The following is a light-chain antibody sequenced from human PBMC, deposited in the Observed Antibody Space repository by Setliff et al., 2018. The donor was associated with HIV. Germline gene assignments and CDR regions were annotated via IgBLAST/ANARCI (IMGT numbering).Light chain of an antibody. CDR3: FQYYSRPRT. CDR2: DAS. CDR1: ETVGSK. Sequence: MQSPATQSVSPGERATLSCTASETVGSKVAWYQHKPGQGPRLLMYDASYRATDVPARFTGSGSGTEFTLTIDNMQSDDSATYYCFQYYSRPRTFGQGTKVDIK. V-gene: IGKV3D-15*02. J-gene: IGKJ1*01.